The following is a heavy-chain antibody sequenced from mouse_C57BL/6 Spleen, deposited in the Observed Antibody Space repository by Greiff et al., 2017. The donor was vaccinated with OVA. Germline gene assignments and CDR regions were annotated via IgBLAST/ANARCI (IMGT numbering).Heavy chain of an antibody. Sequence: VQLKESGPGLVKPSQSLSLTCSVTGYSITSGYYWNWIRQFPGNKLEWMGYISYDGSNNYNPSLKNRISITRDTSKNQFFLKLNSVTTEDTATYYCARRALYYGSSVHFDYWGQGTTLTVSS. CDR2: ISYDGSN. CDR3: ARRALYYGSSVHFDY. V-gene: IGHV3-6*01. CDR1: GYSITSGYY. J-gene: IGHJ2*01. D-gene: IGHD1-1*01.